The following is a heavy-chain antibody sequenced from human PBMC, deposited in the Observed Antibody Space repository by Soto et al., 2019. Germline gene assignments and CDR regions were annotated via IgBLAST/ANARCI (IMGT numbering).Heavy chain of an antibody. CDR2: IIPIFGTA. Sequence: SVKVSCKASGGTFSSYAISWVRQAPGQGLEWMGGIIPIFGTANYAQKFQGRVTITADESTSTAYMELSSLRSEDTAVYYCARSTGTAMAPYYYYYYGMEVWGQGTTVTVSS. V-gene: IGHV1-69*13. CDR1: GGTFSSYA. D-gene: IGHD5-18*01. CDR3: ARSTGTAMAPYYYYYYGMEV. J-gene: IGHJ6*02.